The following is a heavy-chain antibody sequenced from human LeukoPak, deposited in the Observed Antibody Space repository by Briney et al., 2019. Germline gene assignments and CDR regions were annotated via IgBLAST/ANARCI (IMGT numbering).Heavy chain of an antibody. CDR1: GYSISSGYY. J-gene: IGHJ5*02. V-gene: IGHV4-38-2*02. CDR3: ARAKSNGDLNWFDP. Sequence: SETLSLTCTVSGYSISSGYYWGWIRQPPGKGLEWIGSIYHSGSTNYNPSLKSRVTISVDTSKNQFSLKLSSVTAADTAVYYCARAKSNGDLNWFDPWGQGTLVTVSS. CDR2: IYHSGST. D-gene: IGHD4-17*01.